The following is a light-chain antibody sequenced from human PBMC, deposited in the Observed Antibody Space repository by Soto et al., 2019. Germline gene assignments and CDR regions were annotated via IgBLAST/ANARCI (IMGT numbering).Light chain of an antibody. CDR3: QQYYSYWT. CDR1: ETISIG. CDR2: YVS. V-gene: IGKV1-5*01. J-gene: IGKJ1*01. Sequence: DIQMTQSPSTLSASVGDRVTITCRASETISIGLAWYQQKPGKAPKLLINYVSNLESGVPPRFSGSGSGTEFTLTISSLQPEDFATYYCQQYYSYWTFGQGSKVEIK.